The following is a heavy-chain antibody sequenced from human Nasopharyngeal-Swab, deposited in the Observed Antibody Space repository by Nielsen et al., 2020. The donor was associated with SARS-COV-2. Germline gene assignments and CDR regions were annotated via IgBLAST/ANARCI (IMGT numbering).Heavy chain of an antibody. J-gene: IGHJ3*02. CDR3: ARRPGGIAAAGDAFDI. D-gene: IGHD6-13*01. Sequence: WIRQPPGKGLEWIGSIYYSGSTYYNPSLKSRVTISVDKSKNQFSLKLSSVTAADTAVYYCARRPGGIAAAGDAFDIWGQGTMVTVSS. CDR2: IYYSGST. V-gene: IGHV4-39*07.